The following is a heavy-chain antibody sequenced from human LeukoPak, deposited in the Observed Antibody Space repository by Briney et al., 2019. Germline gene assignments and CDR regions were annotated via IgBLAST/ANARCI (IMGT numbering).Heavy chain of an antibody. CDR2: IRYDGSNK. CDR1: GFTFSSYG. CDR3: ASIAARGWGFEY. D-gene: IGHD6-6*01. Sequence: GGSLRLSCAASGFTFSSYGMHWVRQAPGKGLEWVAFIRYDGSNKFYGDSVKGLLTLSREHSKITLSQQKNSVRSEDRAVYYCASIAARGWGFEYWGQGTLVTVSS. J-gene: IGHJ4*02. V-gene: IGHV3-30*02.